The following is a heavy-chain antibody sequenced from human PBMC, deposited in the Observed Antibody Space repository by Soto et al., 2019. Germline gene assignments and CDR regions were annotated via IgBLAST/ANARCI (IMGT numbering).Heavy chain of an antibody. CDR1: GYTFTGYH. J-gene: IGHJ3*01. V-gene: IGHV1-2*02. D-gene: IGHD3-22*01. Sequence: ASVKVSCKASGYTFTGYHMHWVAQAPVQGPEWMGWINPNSGGTNYAQKFQGRVTMNRDTSRSTAYMEVSRLGSDDTAVYYCAVDIRFYDSGYYDIANDASDVWGQGTTVTV. CDR2: INPNSGGT. CDR3: AVDIRFYDSGYYDIANDASDV.